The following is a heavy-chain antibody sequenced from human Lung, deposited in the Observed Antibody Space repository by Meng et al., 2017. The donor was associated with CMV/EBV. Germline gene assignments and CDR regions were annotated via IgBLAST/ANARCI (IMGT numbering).Heavy chain of an antibody. V-gene: IGHV3-23*03. J-gene: IGHJ6*02. CDR1: GFTFSSYA. CDR2: IYSGGSST. D-gene: IGHD2-2*02. Sequence: LXCAASGFTFSSYAMSGVRQAPGKGLEWVSVIYSGGSSTYYADSVKGRFTISRDNSKNTLYLQMNSLRAEDTAVYYCAKPIQGTYGMDVWGQGTTVTVSS. CDR3: AKPIQGTYGMDV.